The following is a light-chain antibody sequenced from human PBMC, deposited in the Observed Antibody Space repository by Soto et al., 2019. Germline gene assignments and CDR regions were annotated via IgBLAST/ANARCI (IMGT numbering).Light chain of an antibody. CDR2: DAS. Sequence: DIQMTQSPSTLSASVRDRVTITCRDSQSISSWLAWYQQKPGKAPKLLIYDASSLESGVPSRFSGSGSGTEFTLTISSLQPDDFATYYCQQYNSFPLTLGGGTKVDIK. J-gene: IGKJ4*01. V-gene: IGKV1-5*01. CDR1: QSISSW. CDR3: QQYNSFPLT.